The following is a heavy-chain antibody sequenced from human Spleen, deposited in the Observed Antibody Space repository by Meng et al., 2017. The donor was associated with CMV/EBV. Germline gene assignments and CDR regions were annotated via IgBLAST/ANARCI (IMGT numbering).Heavy chain of an antibody. D-gene: IGHD3-10*01. CDR3: AKDVTGYYGSGSYGPGFDY. CDR1: GFTFSSYW. V-gene: IGHV3-7*03. J-gene: IGHJ4*02. CDR2: IKQDGSEK. Sequence: GESLKISCAASGFTFSSYWMSWVRQAPGKGLEWVANIKQDGSEKYYVDSVKGRFTISRDNSKNTLYLQMHSLRAEDTAVYYCAKDVTGYYGSGSYGPGFDYWGQGTLVTVSS.